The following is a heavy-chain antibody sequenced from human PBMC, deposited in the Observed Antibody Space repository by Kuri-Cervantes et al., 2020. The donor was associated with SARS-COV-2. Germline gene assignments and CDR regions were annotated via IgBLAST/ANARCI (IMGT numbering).Heavy chain of an antibody. CDR3: AKAPYDFWSGYHPLTA. Sequence: GESLKISCAASGFTFDDYGMSWVRQAPGKGLEWVSGINWNGGSTYYADSVKGRFIISRDNSKNCLYLQMNSLRAEDTALYYCAKAPYDFWSGYHPLTAWGQGTLVTVSS. J-gene: IGHJ5*02. CDR2: INWNGGST. V-gene: IGHV3-43D*03. D-gene: IGHD3-3*01. CDR1: GFTFDDYG.